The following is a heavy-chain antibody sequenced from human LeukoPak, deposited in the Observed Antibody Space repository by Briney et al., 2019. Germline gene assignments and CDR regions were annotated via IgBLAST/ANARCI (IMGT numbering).Heavy chain of an antibody. CDR3: AKDQFVVYFDY. CDR1: GFSVSSNY. Sequence: PGGSLRLSCAASGFSVSSNYMSWVRQAPGKGLEWVSVIYNDGTTYYADSVKGRFTISRDNSKNTLYLQMNSLRAEDTAVYYCAKDQFVVYFDYWGQGTLVTVSS. D-gene: IGHD3-16*01. V-gene: IGHV3-53*05. CDR2: IYNDGTT. J-gene: IGHJ4*02.